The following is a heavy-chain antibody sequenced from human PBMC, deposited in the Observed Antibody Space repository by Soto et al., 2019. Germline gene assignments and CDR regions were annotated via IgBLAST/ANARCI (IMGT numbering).Heavy chain of an antibody. CDR1: GFTFSSYS. V-gene: IGHV3-48*01. Sequence: GGSLRLSCAASGFTFSSYSMNWVRQAPGKGLEWVSYISSSSSTIYYADSVKGRFTISRDNVKNSLYLQMNSLRAEDTAVYYCARVYDFWSGESNWFDPWGQGTLVTVSS. J-gene: IGHJ5*02. CDR2: ISSSSSTI. D-gene: IGHD3-3*01. CDR3: ARVYDFWSGESNWFDP.